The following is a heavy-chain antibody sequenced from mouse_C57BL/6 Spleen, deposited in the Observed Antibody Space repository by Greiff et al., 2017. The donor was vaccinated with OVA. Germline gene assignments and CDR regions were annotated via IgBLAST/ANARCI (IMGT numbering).Heavy chain of an antibody. Sequence: EVKLVESGGGLVKPGGSLKLSCAASGFTFSSYTMSWVRQTPEKRLEWVATISGGGGNTYYPDSVKGRFTISRDNAKNTLYLQMSSLRSEDTALYYCARYGNYFDNGGQGTTLKVSS. CDR3: ARYGNYFDN. CDR1: GFTFSSYT. V-gene: IGHV5-9*01. J-gene: IGHJ2*01. CDR2: ISGGGGNT. D-gene: IGHD1-1*01.